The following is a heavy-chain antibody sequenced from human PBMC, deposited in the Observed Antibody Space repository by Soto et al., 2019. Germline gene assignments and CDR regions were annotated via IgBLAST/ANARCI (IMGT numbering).Heavy chain of an antibody. J-gene: IGHJ4*02. CDR2: IKQDGREN. Sequence: LRLSCAASGFQFSTNWMNWVRQAPGKGLEWVADIKQDGRENYYVESVKGRFTISRDNSKTSLYLQMASLRVEDTAIYYCARGDYFDRRFDQWGRGTLVTVSS. D-gene: IGHD3-22*01. CDR3: ARGDYFDRRFDQ. V-gene: IGHV3-7*03. CDR1: GFQFSTNW.